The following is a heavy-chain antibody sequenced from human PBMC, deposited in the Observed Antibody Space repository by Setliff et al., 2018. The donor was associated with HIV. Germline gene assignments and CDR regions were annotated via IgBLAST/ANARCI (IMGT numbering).Heavy chain of an antibody. Sequence: PSETLSLTCAVSNYSISSAYYWGWIRHPPGKGLEWIGSIYHSGSTYYNPSLKSRVTISVDTSKNQFSLKLSSVTAADTAVYYCARRPAGAVAGGYGMDVWGQGTTGTVS. V-gene: IGHV4-38-2*01. CDR2: IYHSGST. CDR3: ARRPAGAVAGGYGMDV. CDR1: NYSISSAYY. D-gene: IGHD6-19*01. J-gene: IGHJ6*02.